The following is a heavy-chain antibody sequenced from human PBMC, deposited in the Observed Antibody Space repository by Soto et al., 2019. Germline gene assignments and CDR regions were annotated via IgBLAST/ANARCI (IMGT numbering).Heavy chain of an antibody. CDR2: IKQDGSEK. D-gene: IGHD2-2*01. CDR3: ARSRAGRTAASYYDYMDV. V-gene: IGHV3-7*01. CDR1: GFSFSDYW. Sequence: EVQLVESGGGLVQPGGSLRVSCAAAGFSFSDYWMTWVRQVPGKGLEWVANIKQDGSEKYYADSVKGRFTISRDNAKSSLYVQLNSLSAEDTAVYYCARSRAGRTAASYYDYMDVWGKGTTVTVSS. J-gene: IGHJ6*03.